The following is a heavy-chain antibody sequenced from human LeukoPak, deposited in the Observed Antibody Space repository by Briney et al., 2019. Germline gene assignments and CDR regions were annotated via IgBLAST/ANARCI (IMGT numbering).Heavy chain of an antibody. J-gene: IGHJ4*02. CDR2: ISNRGAIT. D-gene: IGHD3-10*01. CDR1: GFTFSNYG. V-gene: IGHV3-23*01. CDR3: VRDRHYIGNREVRFPY. Sequence: PGGSLRLSCAASGFTFSNYGMSWVRQAPGKGLEWVSAISNRGAITSYADSVKGRFTISRDNSKNTLYLQMNSLRVEDTAVYYCVRDRHYIGNREVRFPYWGQGALVTVSS.